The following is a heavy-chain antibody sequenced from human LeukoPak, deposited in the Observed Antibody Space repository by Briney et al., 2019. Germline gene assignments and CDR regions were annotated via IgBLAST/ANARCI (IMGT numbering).Heavy chain of an antibody. J-gene: IGHJ4*02. CDR3: ARASGVSVAGSPYYFDF. CDR1: GYLFINYG. V-gene: IGHV1-18*01. D-gene: IGHD6-19*01. Sequence: ASVKVSCKASGYLFINYGISWLRQAPGQGLECMVWISPYSGNTDYAQKLKGRVTMTTDTSTTTAYMELRSLRFDDTAVYYCARASGVSVAGSPYYFDFWGQGTLNPVSS. CDR2: ISPYSGNT.